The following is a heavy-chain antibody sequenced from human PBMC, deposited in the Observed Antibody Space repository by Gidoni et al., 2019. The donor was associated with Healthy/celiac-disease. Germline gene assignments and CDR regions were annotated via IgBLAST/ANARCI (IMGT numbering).Heavy chain of an antibody. V-gene: IGHV1-2*04. CDR2: INPNSGGT. Sequence: QVQLVQSGAEVKKPAASVQVSCKASGYTFTGYYMHWVRQAPGQGLECMGWINPNSGGTNYAQKFQGWVTMTRDTSISTAYMELSRLRSDDTAVYYCAREVAAAGTEGMDVWGQGTTVTVSS. CDR3: AREVAAAGTEGMDV. D-gene: IGHD6-13*01. CDR1: GYTFTGYY. J-gene: IGHJ6*02.